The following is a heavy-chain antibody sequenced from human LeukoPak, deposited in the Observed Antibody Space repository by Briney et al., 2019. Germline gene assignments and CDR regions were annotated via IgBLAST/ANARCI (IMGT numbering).Heavy chain of an antibody. V-gene: IGHV1-24*01. CDR1: GYTLTELS. CDR2: FDPEDGET. CDR3: ACSGSYYKSIDYFDY. J-gene: IGHJ4*02. Sequence: ASVKVSCKVSGYTLTELSMHWLRQAPGKGLDWMGGFDPEDGETIYAQKFQGRVTMTEDTSTDTAYMELSSLRSEDTAVYYCACSGSYYKSIDYFDYWGQGTLVTVSS. D-gene: IGHD3-10*02.